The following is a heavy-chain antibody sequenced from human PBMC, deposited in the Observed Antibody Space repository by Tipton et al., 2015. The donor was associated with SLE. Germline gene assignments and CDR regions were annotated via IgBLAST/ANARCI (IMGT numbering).Heavy chain of an antibody. V-gene: IGHV3-48*03. CDR1: GFTFSNYE. J-gene: IGHJ4*02. D-gene: IGHD3-10*01. Sequence: SLRLSCAASGFTFSNYEMNWVRQAPGKGLEWVSYISSSGRTIYYADSVKGRFTISRDNAKNSLYLQMNSLRAEDTAVYYCARDLYGSAYWGQGTLVTVSS. CDR3: ARDLYGSAY. CDR2: ISSSGRTI.